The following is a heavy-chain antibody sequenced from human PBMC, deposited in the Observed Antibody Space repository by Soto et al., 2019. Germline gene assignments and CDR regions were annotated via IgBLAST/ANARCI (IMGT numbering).Heavy chain of an antibody. CDR1: GDSLTELA. J-gene: IGHJ2*01. CDR3: ARDVGYYYDSSGYDFDL. Sequence: ASVKLSGTVCGDSLTELAMHGVRQAPGKGLELMGCISADNGNTNYAQKLQGRVTMTTDTSTSTAYMELRSLRSDDTAVYYCARDVGYYYDSSGYDFDLWGRGTLVTVSS. D-gene: IGHD3-22*01. CDR2: ISADNGNT. V-gene: IGHV1-18*01.